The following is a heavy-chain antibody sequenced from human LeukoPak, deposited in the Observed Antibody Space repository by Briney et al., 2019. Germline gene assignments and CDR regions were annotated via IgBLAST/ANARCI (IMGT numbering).Heavy chain of an antibody. CDR3: ARRGDGGRSFDY. V-gene: IGHV3-53*01. Sequence: GGSLRLSCAASGFNVSNNYMTWVRQAPGKGLEWVSLIYSSGSAYYADSVKGRFTISRDNSKNTLYLQVNSLRAEDTAVYYCARRGDGGRSFDYWGQGTLVTVSS. D-gene: IGHD4-23*01. CDR2: IYSSGSA. J-gene: IGHJ4*02. CDR1: GFNVSNNY.